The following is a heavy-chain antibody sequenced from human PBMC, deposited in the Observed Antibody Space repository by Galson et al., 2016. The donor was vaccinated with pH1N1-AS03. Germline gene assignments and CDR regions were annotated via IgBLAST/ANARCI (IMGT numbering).Heavy chain of an antibody. CDR3: AKRYGYYFDY. CDR2: IYPDDSDT. Sequence: QSGAEVKKPGDSLTISCQASGYIFTSFWIGWVRQMPGKGLEWMGIIYPDDSDTRYSPSFQGQVTISADKSITTAYLQWTSLKASDTVIYYCAKRYGYYFDYWGQGTPVTVSS. CDR1: GYIFTSFW. J-gene: IGHJ4*02. D-gene: IGHD2-15*01. V-gene: IGHV5-51*01.